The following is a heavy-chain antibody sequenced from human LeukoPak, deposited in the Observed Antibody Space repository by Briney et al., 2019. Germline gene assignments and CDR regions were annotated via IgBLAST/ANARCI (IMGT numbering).Heavy chain of an antibody. J-gene: IGHJ3*02. V-gene: IGHV4-59*08. CDR2: IYYSGST. D-gene: IGHD3-22*01. CDR1: GGSISSYY. Sequence: PSETLSLTCTVSGGSISSYYWSWIRQPPGKGLEWIGYIYYSGSTNYNPSLKSRVTISVDTSKNQFSLKLSSVTAADTAVYYCASQGSDSSGTAAFDIWDQGTMVTVSS. CDR3: ASQGSDSSGTAAFDI.